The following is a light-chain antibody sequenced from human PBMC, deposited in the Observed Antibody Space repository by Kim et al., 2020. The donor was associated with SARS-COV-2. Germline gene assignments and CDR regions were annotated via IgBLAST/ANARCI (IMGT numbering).Light chain of an antibody. CDR2: DVS. CDR1: SSDVGGYNY. CDR3: SSYTGSSTLVV. J-gene: IGLJ2*01. Sequence: SSTISCTGTSSDVGGYNYVSWYQQHPGKAPKLLIYDVSNRPSGVSNRFSGSKSGNTASLTISGLQAEDEADYYCSSYTGSSTLVVFGGGTQLTVL. V-gene: IGLV2-14*03.